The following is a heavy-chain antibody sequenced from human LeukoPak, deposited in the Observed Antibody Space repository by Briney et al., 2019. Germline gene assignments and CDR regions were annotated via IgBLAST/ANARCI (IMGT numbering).Heavy chain of an antibody. CDR2: ISSSGSTI. CDR1: GFTSINYE. CDR3: ASLVTGILGIDY. V-gene: IGHV3-48*03. J-gene: IGHJ4*02. Sequence: PGGSLRLSCEASGFTSINYEMNWVRQAPGKGLEWLSYISSSGSTIHYADSVKGRFTISRDNAKNSLYLQMNSLRAEDTAVYFCASLVTGILGIDYWGQGTLVTVSS. D-gene: IGHD2-21*02.